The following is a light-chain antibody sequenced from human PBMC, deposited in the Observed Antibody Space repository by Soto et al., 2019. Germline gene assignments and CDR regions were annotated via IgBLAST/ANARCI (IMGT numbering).Light chain of an antibody. CDR2: EVS. Sequence: QSVLTQPASVSGSPGQSITISCTGTSSDVGGYNYVSWYHQHPGKAPKLMIYEVSNRPSGVSNRFSGSKSGNTASLPISGLQAEDEADYYCSSYTTSSTRVFGGGTK. J-gene: IGLJ3*02. V-gene: IGLV2-14*01. CDR3: SSYTTSSTRV. CDR1: SSDVGGYNY.